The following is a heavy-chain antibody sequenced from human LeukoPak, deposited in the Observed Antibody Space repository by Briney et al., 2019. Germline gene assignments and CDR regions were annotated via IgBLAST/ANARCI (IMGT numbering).Heavy chain of an antibody. D-gene: IGHD6-6*01. J-gene: IGHJ5*02. CDR3: AKGWGTAARYNWFDP. Sequence: GSLRLSCAASGFTFSSYGMHWVRQAPGKGLEWVAFIRYDGSNKYYADSVKGRFTISRDNSKNTLYLQMNSLRAEDTAVYYCAKGWGTAARYNWFDPWGQGTLVTVSS. V-gene: IGHV3-30*02. CDR1: GFTFSSYG. CDR2: IRYDGSNK.